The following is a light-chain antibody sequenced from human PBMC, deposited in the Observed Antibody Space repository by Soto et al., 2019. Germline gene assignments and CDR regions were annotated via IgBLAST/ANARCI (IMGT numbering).Light chain of an antibody. V-gene: IGKV1-39*01. CDR1: QTISRY. CDR2: SAS. J-gene: IGKJ1*01. Sequence: DIQMTQSPSSLSPSVGDSVTRTCRASQTISRYLNWYQQRPGKAPNLLIYSASSLQSGVPSRFSGSGSGTDFTLTISSLQPEDFATYYCKKSYITPVTVGKGNKVDIK. CDR3: KKSYITPVT.